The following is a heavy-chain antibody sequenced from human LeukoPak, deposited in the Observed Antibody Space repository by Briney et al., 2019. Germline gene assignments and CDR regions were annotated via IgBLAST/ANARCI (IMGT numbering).Heavy chain of an antibody. CDR1: GFTVSSSY. CDR3: TRDLSSGGSC. D-gene: IGHD2-15*01. Sequence: PGGSLRLSCAASGFTVSSSYMSWVRQAPGKGLEWVSVIHSGGNTHYADSVKGRFTISRDNSKNTLYLQMNSLRAEDTAVYYCTRDLSSGGSCWGQGTLVTVSS. V-gene: IGHV3-53*01. CDR2: IHSGGNT. J-gene: IGHJ4*02.